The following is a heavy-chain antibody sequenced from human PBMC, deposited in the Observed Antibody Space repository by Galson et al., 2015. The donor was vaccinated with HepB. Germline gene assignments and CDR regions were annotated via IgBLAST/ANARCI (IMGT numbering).Heavy chain of an antibody. V-gene: IGHV4-34*01. CDR1: GGSFRGYY. CDR3: ARGSSGWYGSWFDP. J-gene: IGHJ5*02. D-gene: IGHD6-19*01. Sequence: LTCAVYGGSFRGYYWSWIRQPPGKGLEWIGEINQSGSTSYNPSLKSRVTISVDTSKNQFSLKLSSVTAADTAVYYCARGSSGWYGSWFDPWGQGTLVTVSS. CDR2: INQSGST.